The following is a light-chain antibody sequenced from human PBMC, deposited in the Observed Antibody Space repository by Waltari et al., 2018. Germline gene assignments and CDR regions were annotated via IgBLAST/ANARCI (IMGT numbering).Light chain of an antibody. CDR2: GAS. CDR1: QRVSSST. CDR3: QQYGSSPTCT. V-gene: IGKV3-20*01. J-gene: IGKJ1*01. Sequence: VLTQSPGTLSLCQGDRATLSCGARQRVSSSTLAWSQQKPGPAPRLLIYGASRSATGTPDRFSGSGSGTDFTLTIRVREAEDFGVYYGQQYGSSPTCTFGEGTKVEIK.